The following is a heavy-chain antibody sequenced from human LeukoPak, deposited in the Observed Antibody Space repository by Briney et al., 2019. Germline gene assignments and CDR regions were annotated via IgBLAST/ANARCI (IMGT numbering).Heavy chain of an antibody. V-gene: IGHV3-30-3*01. CDR3: ARGAFGVYAFDI. Sequence: GGSLRLSCAASGFTFSSYAMHWVRQAPGKGLEWVAVISYDGSNKYYADSVKGRFTISRDNSKNTLYLQMNSLRAEDTAVYYCARGAFGVYAFDIWGQGTMVTVSS. D-gene: IGHD3-3*01. CDR2: ISYDGSNK. CDR1: GFTFSSYA. J-gene: IGHJ3*02.